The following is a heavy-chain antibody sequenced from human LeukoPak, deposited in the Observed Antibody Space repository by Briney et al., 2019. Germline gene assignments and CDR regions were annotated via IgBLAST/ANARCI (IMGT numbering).Heavy chain of an antibody. CDR3: ARGPYSSGWYFDY. CDR2: INWNGGST. J-gene: IGHJ4*02. D-gene: IGHD6-19*01. V-gene: IGHV3-20*04. CDR1: GSTFDDYG. Sequence: GESLKISCAASGSTFDDYGMSWVRQAPGKGLEWVSGINWNGGSTGYADSVKGRFTISRDNAKNSLYLQMNSLRAEDTALYYCARGPYSSGWYFDYWGQGTLVTVSS.